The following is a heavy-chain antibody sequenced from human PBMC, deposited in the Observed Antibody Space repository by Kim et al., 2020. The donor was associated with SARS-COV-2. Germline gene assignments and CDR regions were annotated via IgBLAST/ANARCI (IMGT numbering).Heavy chain of an antibody. CDR3: AKQGAKGYCSGGSCSWYFDL. Sequence: GGSLRLSCAASGFTFSSYGMHWVRQAPGKGLEWVAVISYDGSNKYYADSVKGRFTISRDNSKNTLYLQMNSLRAEDTAVYYCAKQGAKGYCSGGSCSWYFDLWGRGTLVTVSS. CDR1: GFTFSSYG. V-gene: IGHV3-30*18. J-gene: IGHJ2*01. D-gene: IGHD2-15*01. CDR2: ISYDGSNK.